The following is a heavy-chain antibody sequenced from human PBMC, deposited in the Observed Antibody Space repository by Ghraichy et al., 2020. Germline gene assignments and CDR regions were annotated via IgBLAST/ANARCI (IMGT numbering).Heavy chain of an antibody. CDR2: IYTSGST. CDR3: ASSQLIWFGELFAFDY. V-gene: IGHV4-4*09. Sequence: SQTLSLTCTVSGGSISSYYWSWIRQPPGKGLEWIGYIYTSGSTNYNPSLKSRVTISVDTSKNQFSLKLSSVTAADTAVYYCASSQLIWFGELFAFDYWGQGTLVTVSS. CDR1: GGSISSYY. J-gene: IGHJ4*02. D-gene: IGHD3-10*01.